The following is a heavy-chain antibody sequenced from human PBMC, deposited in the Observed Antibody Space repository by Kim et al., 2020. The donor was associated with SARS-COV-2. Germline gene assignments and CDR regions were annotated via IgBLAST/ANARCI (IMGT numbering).Heavy chain of an antibody. CDR2: ISSSSSYI. CDR1: GFTFSSYS. J-gene: IGHJ4*02. Sequence: GGSLRLSCAASGFTFSSYSMNWVRQAPGKGLEWVSSISSSSSYIYYADSVKGRFTISRDNAKNSLYLQMNSLRAEDTAVYYCARGTVGHYAPVDYWGQGTLVTVSS. CDR3: ARGTVGHYAPVDY. D-gene: IGHD3-16*01. V-gene: IGHV3-21*01.